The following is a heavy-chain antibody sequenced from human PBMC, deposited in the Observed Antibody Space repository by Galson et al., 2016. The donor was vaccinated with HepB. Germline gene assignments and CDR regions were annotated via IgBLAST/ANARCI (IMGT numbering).Heavy chain of an antibody. CDR1: GFTFSRYW. V-gene: IGHV3-7*01. Sequence: SLRLSCAASGFTFSRYWMTWVRQAPGKGLEWVASIKQDGSETYCVDSVKGRFTISRHNTKNSLYLHMNSLRAEDTAVYYCAREPSPFFDYDEDVWGQGTTVTVSS. CDR3: AREPSPFFDYDEDV. CDR2: IKQDGSET. J-gene: IGHJ6*02. D-gene: IGHD3-16*01.